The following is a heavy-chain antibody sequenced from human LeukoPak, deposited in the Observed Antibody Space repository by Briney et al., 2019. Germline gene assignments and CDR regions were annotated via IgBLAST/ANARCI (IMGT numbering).Heavy chain of an antibody. D-gene: IGHD6-19*01. CDR1: GFTFSKYW. CDR2: INTDGTVT. J-gene: IGHJ4*02. Sequence: GGSLRLSCAASGFTFSKYWMLWVRQAPGKGLESVSRINTDGTVTTYADSVKGRFTVARDNADNTMFLQMNSVRDEDTAVYYCATKQWLAPPPDSWGQGTPVTVSS. CDR3: ATKQWLAPPPDS. V-gene: IGHV3-74*01.